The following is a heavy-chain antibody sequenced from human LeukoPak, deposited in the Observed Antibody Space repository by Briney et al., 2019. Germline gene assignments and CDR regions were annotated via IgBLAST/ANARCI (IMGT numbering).Heavy chain of an antibody. CDR2: ISYDGSNK. CDR1: GFTFISYG. CDR3: AKDPWYGVVTARAYYFDY. V-gene: IGHV3-30*18. J-gene: IGHJ4*02. Sequence: GGSLRLSCAASGFTFISYGMHWVRQAPGKGLEGVAVISYDGSNKYYADSVKGRFTISRDNSKNTLYLQMNSLRAEDTAVYYCAKDPWYGVVTARAYYFDYWGQGTLVTVSS. D-gene: IGHD2-21*02.